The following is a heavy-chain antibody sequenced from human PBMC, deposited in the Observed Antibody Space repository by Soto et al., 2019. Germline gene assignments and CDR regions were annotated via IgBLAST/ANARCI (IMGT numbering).Heavy chain of an antibody. J-gene: IGHJ5*02. V-gene: IGHV4-30-2*01. Sequence: LSLTCAVYGGSFSGYSWSWIRQPPGKGLEWIGYIYHSGSTYYNPSLKSRVTISVDRSKNQFSLKLSSVTAADTAVYYCARVPGPWGQGTLVTVSS. CDR2: IYHSGST. CDR1: GGSFSGYS. CDR3: ARVPGP.